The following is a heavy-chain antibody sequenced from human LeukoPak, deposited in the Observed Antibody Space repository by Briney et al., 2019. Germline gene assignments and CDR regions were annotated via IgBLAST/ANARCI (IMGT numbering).Heavy chain of an antibody. CDR1: VFFFSNSW. J-gene: IGHJ4*02. Sequence: PGGSLRLSCAASVFFFSNSWMDWVRRAPGKGLEWVANIKGDGSEKYYVDSVKGRFTISRDNAKNSLYLQMNSLRAEDTAVYFCSWSLNYWGQGTLVTVSS. CDR2: IKGDGSEK. CDR3: SWSLNY. V-gene: IGHV3-7*01. D-gene: IGHD3-10*01.